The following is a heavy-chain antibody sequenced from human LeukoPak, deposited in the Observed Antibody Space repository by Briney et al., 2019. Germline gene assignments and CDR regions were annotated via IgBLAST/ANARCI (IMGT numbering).Heavy chain of an antibody. CDR2: INPNSGGT. D-gene: IGHD6-19*01. J-gene: IGHJ4*02. V-gene: IGHV1-2*02. Sequence: ASVKVSCKASGYTFTGYYMRWVRQAPGQGLEWMGWINPNSGGTNYAQKFQGRVTMTRDTSISTAYMELSRLRSDDTAVYYCARVSSGWYRYYFDYWGQGTLVTVSS. CDR3: ARVSSGWYRYYFDY. CDR1: GYTFTGYY.